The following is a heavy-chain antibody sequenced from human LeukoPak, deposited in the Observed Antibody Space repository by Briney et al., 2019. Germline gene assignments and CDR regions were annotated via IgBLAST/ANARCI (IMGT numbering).Heavy chain of an antibody. V-gene: IGHV3-23*01. CDR2: IGGRDGST. Sequence: GGSLRLSCAASGFTFSSYGMSWVRQAPGKGLEWVSAIGGRDGSTYYADSVKGRFTISRDNSKNTLYVQMNSLRAEDTAVYYCAKGHYYGSGSLDYWGQGTLVTASS. J-gene: IGHJ4*02. D-gene: IGHD3-10*01. CDR3: AKGHYYGSGSLDY. CDR1: GFTFSSYG.